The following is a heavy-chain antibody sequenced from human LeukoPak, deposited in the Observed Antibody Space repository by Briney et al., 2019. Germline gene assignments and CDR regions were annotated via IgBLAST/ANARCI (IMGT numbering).Heavy chain of an antibody. Sequence: GGSLRLSCAASGFTFSSYAMHWVRQAPGKGLEWVAVISYDGSSKYYADSVKGRFTISRDNSKNTLYLQMNSLRAEDTAVYYCAGEGWGRRGVSYYFDYWGQGTLVTVSS. CDR2: ISYDGSSK. V-gene: IGHV3-30*04. D-gene: IGHD3-16*01. J-gene: IGHJ4*02. CDR1: GFTFSSYA. CDR3: AGEGWGRRGVSYYFDY.